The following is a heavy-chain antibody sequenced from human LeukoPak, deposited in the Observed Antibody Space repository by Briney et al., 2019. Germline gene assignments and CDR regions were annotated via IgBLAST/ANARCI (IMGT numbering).Heavy chain of an antibody. J-gene: IGHJ4*02. CDR2: IAPGADAI. V-gene: IGHV3-11*01. CDR3: ARDHSFQLHFGS. Sequence: GGSLRLSCAASGLTFSDFYMNWIRQAPGKGLEWLAYIAPGADAIYYADSVKGRFTISRDNAKNSLYLQMDSLRAEDTAVYFCARDHSFQLHFGSRGQGTLVTVSS. D-gene: IGHD3-3*02. CDR1: GLTFSDFY.